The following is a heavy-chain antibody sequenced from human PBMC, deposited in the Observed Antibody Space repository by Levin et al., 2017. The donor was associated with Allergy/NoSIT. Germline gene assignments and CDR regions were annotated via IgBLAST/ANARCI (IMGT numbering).Heavy chain of an antibody. Sequence: GGSLRLSCVASGFTFSSYEMNWVRQAPGKGLEWVSYIGTSGYIHYADSLKGRFTIFRDNATNSLYLQMNSLRAEDTAVYYCDRDDCSSSSCYSKDVFDLWGQGKMVIVSS. CDR3: DRDDCSSSSCYSKDVFDL. D-gene: IGHD2-2*01. CDR2: IGTSGYI. CDR1: GFTFSSYE. J-gene: IGHJ3*01. V-gene: IGHV3-48*03.